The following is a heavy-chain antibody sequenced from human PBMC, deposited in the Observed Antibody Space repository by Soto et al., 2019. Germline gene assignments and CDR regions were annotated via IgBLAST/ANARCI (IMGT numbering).Heavy chain of an antibody. V-gene: IGHV4-39*01. D-gene: IGHD2-2*01. CDR2: IYYSGST. Sequence: SETLSLTCTVSGGSISSSSYYWGWIRQPPGKGLEWIGSIYYSGSTYYNPSLKSRVTISVDTSKNQFSPKLSSVTAADTAVYYCASRTHYCSSTSCYLPFEDYWGQGTLVTVSS. CDR3: ASRTHYCSSTSCYLPFEDY. CDR1: GGSISSSSYY. J-gene: IGHJ4*02.